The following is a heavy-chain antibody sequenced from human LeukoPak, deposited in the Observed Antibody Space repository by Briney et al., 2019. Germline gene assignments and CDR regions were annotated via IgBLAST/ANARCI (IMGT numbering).Heavy chain of an antibody. CDR3: ARDEQFAYDAFDI. V-gene: IGHV1-46*01. Sequence: ASVKVSCKASGYTFTSYYMHWVRQAPGQGLEWMGIINPSGGSTSCAQKFQGRVTMTRDTSTTTVYMELSSLRSEDTAVYYCARDEQFAYDAFDIWGQGTMVTVSS. CDR2: INPSGGST. J-gene: IGHJ3*02. CDR1: GYTFTSYY. D-gene: IGHD6-6*01.